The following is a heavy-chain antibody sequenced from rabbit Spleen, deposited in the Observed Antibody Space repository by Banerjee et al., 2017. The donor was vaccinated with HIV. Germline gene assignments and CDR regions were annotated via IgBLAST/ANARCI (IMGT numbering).Heavy chain of an antibody. CDR2: IYNGDIGSRT. V-gene: IGHV1S40*01. CDR1: GFSFSSGYD. J-gene: IGHJ4*01. D-gene: IGHD5-1*01. Sequence: QQLVESGGGLVKPGASLTLTCKASGFSFSSGYDMCWVRQAPGKGLEWIACIYNGDIGSRTYYATWAKGRFTISKTSTTVTLQMTSLTAADTATYICARDLVTVIGWNFNLWGPGTLVTVS. CDR3: ARDLVTVIGWNFNL.